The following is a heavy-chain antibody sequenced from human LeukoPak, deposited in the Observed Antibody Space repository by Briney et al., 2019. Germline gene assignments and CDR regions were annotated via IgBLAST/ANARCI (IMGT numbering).Heavy chain of an antibody. J-gene: IGHJ3*02. Sequence: GGSLRLSCAASGFTSSSYAMSWVRQAPGKGLEWVSAISGSGGSTYYADSVKGRFTISRDNSKNTLYLQMNSLRAEDTAVYYCAKLGYCSSTSCYMVAFDIWGQGTMVTVSS. V-gene: IGHV3-23*01. CDR3: AKLGYCSSTSCYMVAFDI. CDR1: GFTSSSYA. CDR2: ISGSGGST. D-gene: IGHD2-2*02.